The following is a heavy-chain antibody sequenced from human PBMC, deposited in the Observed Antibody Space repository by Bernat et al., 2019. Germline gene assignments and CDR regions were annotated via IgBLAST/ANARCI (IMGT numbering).Heavy chain of an antibody. V-gene: IGHV3-30*02. CDR1: GFTFSSYG. CDR2: IRYDGSNK. Sequence: QVQLVESGGGVVQPGGSLRLSCAASGFTFSSYGMHWVHQAPGKGLEWVAFIRYDGSNKYYADSVKGRFTISRDNSKNTLYLQMNSLRAEDTAVYYCAAAITMIVVVGDAFDIWGQGTMVTVSS. D-gene: IGHD3-22*01. CDR3: AAAITMIVVVGDAFDI. J-gene: IGHJ3*02.